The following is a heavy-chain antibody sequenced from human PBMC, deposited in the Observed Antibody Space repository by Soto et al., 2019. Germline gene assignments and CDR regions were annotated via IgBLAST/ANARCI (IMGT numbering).Heavy chain of an antibody. CDR2: IYYSGST. J-gene: IGHJ6*02. CDR1: GGSISSYY. D-gene: IGHD1-26*01. CDR3: ARRGPDTRHDYYYGMDV. Sequence: QVQLQESGPGLVTPSETLSLTCTVSGGSISSYYWRWIRHPPGTGLEWIGYIYYSGSTNYNPSLRRRVTIPVDTSKNQFPLKVSSVPAADTAVYYCARRGPDTRHDYYYGMDVWGQGTTVNVS. V-gene: IGHV4-59*01.